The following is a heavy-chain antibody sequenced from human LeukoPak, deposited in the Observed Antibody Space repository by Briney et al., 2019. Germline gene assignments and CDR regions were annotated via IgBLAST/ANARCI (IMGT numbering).Heavy chain of an antibody. Sequence: ASVKVSCKASGGTFSSYAISWVRQAPGQGLEWMGRIIPILGIANYAQKFQGRVTITADKSTSTAYMELSSLRSEDTAVYYCAREVGGSSYYFEYWGQGTLVTVSS. CDR1: GGTFSSYA. CDR2: IIPILGIA. CDR3: AREVGGSSYYFEY. V-gene: IGHV1-69*04. J-gene: IGHJ4*02. D-gene: IGHD1-26*01.